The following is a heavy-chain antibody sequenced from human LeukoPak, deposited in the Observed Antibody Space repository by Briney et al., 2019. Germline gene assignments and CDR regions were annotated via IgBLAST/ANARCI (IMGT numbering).Heavy chain of an antibody. V-gene: IGHV4-59*01. Sequence: SETLSLTCTVSDDSISDYYRGWIRQPPGKGLEWIGYFHNSGASTYNPSLKSRVTISADTSKNQFSLKLNSLTTADTTVYYCTRGAGWLIDYWGQGILVTVSS. D-gene: IGHD3-16*01. J-gene: IGHJ4*02. CDR2: FHNSGAS. CDR3: TRGAGWLIDY. CDR1: DDSISDYY.